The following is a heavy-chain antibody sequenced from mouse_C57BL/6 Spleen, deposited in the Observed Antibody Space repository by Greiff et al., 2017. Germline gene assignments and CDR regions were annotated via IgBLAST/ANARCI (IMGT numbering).Heavy chain of an antibody. Sequence: QVQLQQSGAELARPGASVKLSCKASGYTFTSYGISWVKQRTGQGLEWIGEIYPRSGNTYYNEKFKGKATLTADKSSSTAYMELRSLTSEDSAVYFCASGIYYGYDGSSFDYWGQGTTLTVSS. CDR3: ASGIYYGYDGSSFDY. V-gene: IGHV1-81*01. CDR2: IYPRSGNT. J-gene: IGHJ2*01. D-gene: IGHD2-2*01. CDR1: GYTFTSYG.